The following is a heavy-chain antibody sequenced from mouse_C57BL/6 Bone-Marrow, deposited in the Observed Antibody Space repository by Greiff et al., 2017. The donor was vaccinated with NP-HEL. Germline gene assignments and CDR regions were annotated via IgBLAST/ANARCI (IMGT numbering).Heavy chain of an antibody. CDR2: IYPRSGNT. Sequence: VKLVESGAELARPGASVKLSCKASGYTFTSYGISWVKQRTGQGLEWIGEIYPRSGNTYYNEKFKGKATLTAVKSSSTAYMELRSLTSEDSAVYFCLDSSGYYAMDYWGQGTSVTVSS. CDR3: LDSSGYYAMDY. V-gene: IGHV1-81*01. D-gene: IGHD3-2*02. J-gene: IGHJ4*01. CDR1: GYTFTSYG.